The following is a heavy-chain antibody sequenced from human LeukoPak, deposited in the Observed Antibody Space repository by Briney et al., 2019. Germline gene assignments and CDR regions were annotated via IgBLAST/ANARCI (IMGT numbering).Heavy chain of an antibody. CDR2: ISRSGDST. D-gene: IGHD5-24*01. J-gene: IGHJ4*02. Sequence: GGSLRLSCAASGFSFNNYHMNWVRQAPGKGLEWVSYISRSGDSTSYADSVKGRFTIPRDNAGNSVFLLLNSLRAEDTAVYYCVRDLYTTIQGFDYWGQGALVTVSS. V-gene: IGHV3-48*01. CDR1: GFSFNNYH. CDR3: VRDLYTTIQGFDY.